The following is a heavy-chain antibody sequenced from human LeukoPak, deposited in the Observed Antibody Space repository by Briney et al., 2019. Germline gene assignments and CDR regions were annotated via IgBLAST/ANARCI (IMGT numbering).Heavy chain of an antibody. D-gene: IGHD3-22*01. CDR2: ISSGGNT. J-gene: IGHJ4*02. CDR1: GFIVSSNC. CDR3: AREVRGYYFDY. V-gene: IGHV3-53*01. Sequence: GGSLRLSCAASGFIVSSNCMSWVRQAPGKGLGWVSIISSGGNTYYADSVKGRFTISRDISKNTLYLQMNGLRAEDTAVYYCAREVRGYYFDYWGQGTLVTVSS.